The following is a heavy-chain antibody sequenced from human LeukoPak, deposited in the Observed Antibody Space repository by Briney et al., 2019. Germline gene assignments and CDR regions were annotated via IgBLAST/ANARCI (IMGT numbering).Heavy chain of an antibody. CDR3: ARLKCISTTCPSGYVMDV. Sequence: SPSETLSLTCSVSGGSISSYYWSWIRQPPGKGLEYIGYIYYSGSTNYNPSLKSRVTISVDTSKDQFSLNLTSVTAADTAVYYCARLKCISTTCPSGYVMDVWGQGTTVTVSS. J-gene: IGHJ6*02. CDR1: GGSISSYY. CDR2: IYYSGST. D-gene: IGHD2-2*01. V-gene: IGHV4-59*01.